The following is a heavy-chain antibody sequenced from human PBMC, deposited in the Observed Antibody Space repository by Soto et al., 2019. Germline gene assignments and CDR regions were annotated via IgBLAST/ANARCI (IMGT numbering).Heavy chain of an antibody. CDR3: VRDRNMDRGVIGVSRYYYMDV. CDR1: GFTFSSYW. CDR2: LNYVGGAT. D-gene: IGHD3-10*01. V-gene: IGHV3-74*01. Sequence: GGSLRLSCAASGFTFSSYWMNWVRQAPGKGLVWVSRLNYVGGATTYADSVKGRFTIFRDNAKNTLYLQMNSLRAEDTAMYYCVRDRNMDRGVIGVSRYYYMDVWGKGTTVTVSS. J-gene: IGHJ6*03.